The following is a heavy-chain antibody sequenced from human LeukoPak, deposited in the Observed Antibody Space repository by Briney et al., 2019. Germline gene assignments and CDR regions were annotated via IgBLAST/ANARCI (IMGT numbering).Heavy chain of an antibody. V-gene: IGHV3-7*01. CDR3: ARDYRGSYDYYYYMDV. CDR1: GFIFSTYS. CDR2: IKQDGSEK. J-gene: IGHJ6*03. D-gene: IGHD1-26*01. Sequence: GGSLRLSCAASGFIFSTYSMHWVRQAPGKGLEWVANIKQDGSEKYYVDSVKGRFTISRDNAKNSLYLQMNSLRAEDTAVYYCARDYRGSYDYYYYMDVWGKATTVTVSS.